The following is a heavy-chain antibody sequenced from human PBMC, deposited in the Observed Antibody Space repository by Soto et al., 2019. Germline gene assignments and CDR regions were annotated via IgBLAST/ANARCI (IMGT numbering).Heavy chain of an antibody. V-gene: IGHV3-9*01. CDR3: AKDSRHGTYFDY. CDR1: GFTFDDYA. J-gene: IGHJ4*02. CDR2: ISWNGGSI. Sequence: GGSLRLSCAASGFTFDDYAMHWVRQAPGKGLEWVSGISWNGGSIGYADSVKGRFTISRDNAKNSLYLQMNSLRAEDTALYYCAKDSRHGTYFDYWGQGTLVTVSS. D-gene: IGHD1-1*01.